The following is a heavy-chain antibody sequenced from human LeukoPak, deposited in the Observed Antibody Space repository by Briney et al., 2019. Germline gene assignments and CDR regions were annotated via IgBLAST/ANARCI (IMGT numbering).Heavy chain of an antibody. CDR3: ARDMDDYSNSFDY. CDR1: GFTFSSYA. J-gene: IGHJ4*02. Sequence: GGSLRLSCAASGFTFSSYAMHWVHQAPGKGLEWVAVISYDGSNKYYADSVKGRFTISRDNSKNTLYLQMNSLRAEDTAVYYCARDMDDYSNSFDYWGQGTLVTVSS. V-gene: IGHV3-30-3*01. CDR2: ISYDGSNK. D-gene: IGHD4-11*01.